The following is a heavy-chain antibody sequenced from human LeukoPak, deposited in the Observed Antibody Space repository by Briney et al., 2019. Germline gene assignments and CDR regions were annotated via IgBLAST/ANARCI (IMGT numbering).Heavy chain of an antibody. CDR3: ARDSWPRDYEGSGTKNAPRVFDP. J-gene: IGHJ5*02. CDR2: ISSSSSYI. Sequence: GGSLRLSCAASGFTFSSYSMNWVRQAPGKGLEWVSSISSSSSYIYYADSVKGRFTISRDNAKNSLYLQMNSLRAEDTAVYYCARDSWPRDYEGSGTKNAPRVFDPWGQGTLVTVSS. D-gene: IGHD3-10*01. V-gene: IGHV3-21*01. CDR1: GFTFSSYS.